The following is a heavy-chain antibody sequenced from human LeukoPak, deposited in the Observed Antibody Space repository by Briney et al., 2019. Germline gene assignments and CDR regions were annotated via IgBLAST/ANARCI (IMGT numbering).Heavy chain of an antibody. CDR2: ISGSTSTI. CDR3: ARGRPHGNDY. Sequence: GSLRLSCAASGFTFSSYAMSWVRQAPGKGLEWVSYISGSTSTIKYADSVMGRFTISRDNAKNSLYLQMNSLRDEDTAVYYCARGRPHGNDYWGQGTLVTVSS. V-gene: IGHV3-48*02. J-gene: IGHJ4*02. CDR1: GFTFSSYA. D-gene: IGHD4-23*01.